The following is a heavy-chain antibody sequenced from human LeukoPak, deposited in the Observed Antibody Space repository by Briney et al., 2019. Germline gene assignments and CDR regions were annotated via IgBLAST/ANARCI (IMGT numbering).Heavy chain of an antibody. CDR2: IKQGGSET. D-gene: IGHD5-24*01. CDR1: GLTFSNYW. J-gene: IGHJ4*02. Sequence: PGGSLRLSCAASGLTFSNYWMIWVRQAPGEGLECLANIKQGGSETYYADSVKGRFTISRDNAKNSLYLQMNSLRAEDTAVYYCARETPRRGETRAGYRWGQGTLVTVSS. CDR3: ARETPRRGETRAGYR. V-gene: IGHV3-7*01.